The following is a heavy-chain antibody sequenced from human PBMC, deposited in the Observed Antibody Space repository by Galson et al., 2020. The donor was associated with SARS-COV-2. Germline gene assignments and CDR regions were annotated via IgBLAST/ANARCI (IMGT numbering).Heavy chain of an antibody. CDR1: GFTFSSYG. CDR2: IWYDGSNK. CDR3: AKDFGLGGTTLDAFDI. V-gene: IGHV3-33*06. J-gene: IGHJ3*02. D-gene: IGHD1-1*01. Sequence: GGSLRLSCAASGFTFSSYGMHWVRHAPGKGLEWVAVIWYDGSNKYYADSVKGRFTISRDNSKNTLYLQMNSLRAEDTAVYYCAKDFGLGGTTLDAFDIWGQGTMVTVSS.